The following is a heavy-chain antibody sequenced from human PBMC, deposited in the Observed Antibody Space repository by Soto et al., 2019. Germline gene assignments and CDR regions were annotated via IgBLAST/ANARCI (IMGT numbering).Heavy chain of an antibody. CDR3: ARDSDEGGYYYYYYMDV. CDR1: GYTFTSYG. J-gene: IGHJ6*03. CDR2: ISAYNGNT. Sequence: QVQLVQSGAEVKKPGPSVKVSCKASGYTFTSYGISWVRQAPGQGLEWMGWISAYNGNTNYAQKLQGRVTMTTDTSTSTAYMELRSLRSDDTAVYYCARDSDEGGYYYYYYMDVWGKGTTVTVSS. V-gene: IGHV1-18*01.